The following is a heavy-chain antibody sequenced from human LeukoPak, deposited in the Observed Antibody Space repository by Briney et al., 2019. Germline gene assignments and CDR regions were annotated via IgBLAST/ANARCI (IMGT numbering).Heavy chain of an antibody. V-gene: IGHV3-48*01. J-gene: IGHJ4*02. CDR2: ISSSSSTI. CDR1: GFTFSSYS. CDR3: ARDMITFGGVIVSSFDY. Sequence: PGGSLRLSCAASGFTFSSYSMNWVRQAPGKGLEWVSYISSSSSTIYYADSVKGRFTISRDNAKNSLYLQMNSLRAEDTAVYYCARDMITFGGVIVSSFDYWGQGTLVTVSS. D-gene: IGHD3-16*02.